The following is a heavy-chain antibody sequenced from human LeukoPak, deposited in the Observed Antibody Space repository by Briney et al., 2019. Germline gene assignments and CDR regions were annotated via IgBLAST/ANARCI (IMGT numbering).Heavy chain of an antibody. CDR3: AKGLKPAMASRSNYFDY. J-gene: IGHJ4*02. D-gene: IGHD2-8*01. Sequence: GGSLRLSCAASGFSFSNYAMNWVRQAPGKGLEWVSTITGSGGRTHYADSVKGRFTISRDNSKNTLYLQMNSLRADDTAVYYCAKGLKPAMASRSNYFDYWGQGALVTVSS. CDR1: GFSFSNYA. CDR2: ITGSGGRT. V-gene: IGHV3-23*01.